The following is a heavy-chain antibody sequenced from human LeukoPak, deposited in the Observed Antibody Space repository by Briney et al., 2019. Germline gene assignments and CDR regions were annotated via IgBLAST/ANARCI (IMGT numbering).Heavy chain of an antibody. CDR2: IYYSGST. J-gene: IGHJ5*02. D-gene: IGHD6-13*01. V-gene: IGHV4-39*07. CDR1: GGSISSSSYY. Sequence: SETLSLTCTVSGGSISSSSYYWGWIRQPPGKGLEWIGSIYYSGSTYYNPSLKSRVIISVDTSKNQFSLKLSSVTAADTAVYYCASPSIAAAGTGFDPWGQGTLVTVSS. CDR3: ASPSIAAAGTGFDP.